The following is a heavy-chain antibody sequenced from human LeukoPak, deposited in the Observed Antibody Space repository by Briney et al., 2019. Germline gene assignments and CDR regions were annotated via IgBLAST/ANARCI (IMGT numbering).Heavy chain of an antibody. CDR2: IYYSGST. D-gene: IGHD3-3*01. J-gene: IGHJ4*02. CDR1: GGSFSGYY. Sequence: SETLSLTCAVYGGSFSGYYWSWIRQPPGKGLEWIGYIYYSGSTNYNPSLKSRVTISVDTSKNQFSLKLSSVTAADTAVYYCARDRSNYDFWSGPAGYWGQGTLVTVSS. V-gene: IGHV4-59*01. CDR3: ARDRSNYDFWSGPAGY.